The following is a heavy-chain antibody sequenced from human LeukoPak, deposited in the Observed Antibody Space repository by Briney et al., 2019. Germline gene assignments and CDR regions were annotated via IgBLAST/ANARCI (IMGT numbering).Heavy chain of an antibody. CDR3: ARERLLWFGEMPDDIKKGSWFDP. CDR1: GFTFSSYS. J-gene: IGHJ5*02. V-gene: IGHV3-21*01. D-gene: IGHD3-10*01. CDR2: ISSSSSYI. Sequence: GGSLRLSCAASGFTFSSYSMNWVRQAPGKGLEWVSSISSSSSYIYYADSVKGRFTISRDNSKNTLYLQMNSLRAEDTAVYYCARERLLWFGEMPDDIKKGSWFDPWGQGTLVTVSS.